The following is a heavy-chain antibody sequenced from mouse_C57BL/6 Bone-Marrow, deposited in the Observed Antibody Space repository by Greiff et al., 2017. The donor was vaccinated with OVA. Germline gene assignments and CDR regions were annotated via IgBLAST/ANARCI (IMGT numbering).Heavy chain of an antibody. V-gene: IGHV3-6*01. CDR3: ARDGGLPDY. D-gene: IGHD2-4*01. CDR2: ISYDGSN. J-gene: IGHJ2*01. CDR1: GYSITSGYY. Sequence: DVQLVESGPGLVKPSQSLSLTCSVTGYSITSGYYWNWIRQFPGNKLEWMGYISYDGSNNYNPSLKNRISITRDTSKNQFFLKLNSVTTEDTATYYCARDGGLPDYWGQGTTLTVSS.